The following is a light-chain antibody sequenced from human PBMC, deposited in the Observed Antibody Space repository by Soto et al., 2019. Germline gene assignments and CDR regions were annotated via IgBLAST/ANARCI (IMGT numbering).Light chain of an antibody. CDR1: QGISDY. V-gene: IGKV1-27*01. Sequence: DIQMTQSPSSLSASVGDRVTITCRASQGISDYVAWYQQRPGKVPKLLIYDASTLQSGVPSRFSGSGSGTDFTLTISSLQPEDVATYYCQKDNSAPYTFGQGTKLDLK. J-gene: IGKJ2*01. CDR3: QKDNSAPYT. CDR2: DAS.